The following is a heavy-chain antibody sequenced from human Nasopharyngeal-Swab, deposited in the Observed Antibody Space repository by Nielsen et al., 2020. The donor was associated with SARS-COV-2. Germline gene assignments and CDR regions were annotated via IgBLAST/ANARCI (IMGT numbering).Heavy chain of an antibody. CDR2: IKQDGSEK. J-gene: IGHJ4*02. V-gene: IGHV3-7*01. CDR1: GFTFSSYW. CDR3: ARVAIRYYFGSGSYRSLDF. D-gene: IGHD3-10*01. Sequence: ETLSLTCAASGFTFSSYWMSWIRQAPGKGLEWVANIKQDGSEKYYVDSVKGRFTISRDNAKNSLYLQMNSLRAEDTAVYYCARVAIRYYFGSGSYRSLDFWGQGTLVTVSS.